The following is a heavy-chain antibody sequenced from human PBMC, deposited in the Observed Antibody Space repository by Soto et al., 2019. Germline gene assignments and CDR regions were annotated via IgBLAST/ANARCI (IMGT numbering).Heavy chain of an antibody. D-gene: IGHD6-19*01. CDR3: ARRYSSGYTNWFDP. CDR2: IYYSGST. V-gene: IGHV4-39*01. Sequence: SETLSLTCTVSGGSISSSSYYWGWIRQPPWKGLEWIGSIYYSGSTYYNPSLKSRVTISVDTSKNQFSLKLSSVTAADTAVYYCARRYSSGYTNWFDPWGQGXLVTVYS. J-gene: IGHJ5*02. CDR1: GGSISSSSYY.